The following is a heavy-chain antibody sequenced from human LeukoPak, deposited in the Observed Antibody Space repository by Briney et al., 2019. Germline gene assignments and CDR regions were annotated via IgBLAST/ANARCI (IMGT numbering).Heavy chain of an antibody. Sequence: SETLSLTCTVSGYSISSGYYWGWIRQPPGKGLEWIGSIYYSGSTYYNPSLKSRVTISVDTSKNQFSLKLSSVTAADTAVYYCARVSSGWYGFDYWGQGTLVTVSS. V-gene: IGHV4-38-2*02. D-gene: IGHD6-19*01. CDR1: GYSISSGYY. J-gene: IGHJ4*02. CDR2: IYYSGST. CDR3: ARVSSGWYGFDY.